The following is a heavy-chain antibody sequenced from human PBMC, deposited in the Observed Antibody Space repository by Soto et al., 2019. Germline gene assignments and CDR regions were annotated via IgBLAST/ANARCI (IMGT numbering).Heavy chain of an antibody. Sequence: QVQLVQSGAEVKKPGSSVKVSCKASGSTFSSYAISWVRQAPGQGLEWMGGIIPIFGTANYAQKFQGRVTITADESTSTAYMELSSLRSEDTAVYYCAKSGVYSSSGCVKRCAFDIWGQGTMVTVSS. CDR3: AKSGVYSSSGCVKRCAFDI. CDR2: IIPIFGTA. J-gene: IGHJ3*02. CDR1: GSTFSSYA. V-gene: IGHV1-69*01. D-gene: IGHD6-13*01.